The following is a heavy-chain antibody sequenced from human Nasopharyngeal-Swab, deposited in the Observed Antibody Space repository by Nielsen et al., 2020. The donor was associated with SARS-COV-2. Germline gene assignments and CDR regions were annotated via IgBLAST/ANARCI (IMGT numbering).Heavy chain of an antibody. D-gene: IGHD5-12*01. J-gene: IGHJ4*02. V-gene: IGHV1-69*06. CDR3: ASHMGGYSGYVGDDY. CDR1: GGTFSSYA. CDR2: IIPIFGTA. Sequence: SVKVSCKASGGTFSSYAISWVRQAPGQGLEWMGGIIPIFGTANYAQKFQGRVTITADKSTSTAYMELSSLRSEDTAVYYCASHMGGYSGYVGDDYWGQGTLVTVSS.